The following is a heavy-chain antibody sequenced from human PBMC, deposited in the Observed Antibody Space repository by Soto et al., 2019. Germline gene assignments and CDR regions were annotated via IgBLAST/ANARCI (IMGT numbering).Heavy chain of an antibody. J-gene: IGHJ4*02. CDR1: GFTFKNYA. CDR3: AKVAGMWERSQYFDL. Sequence: GGSLRLSCAASGFTFKNYAMYWVRQAPGKGLEWVAVLSYDGINKYYADSVKGRFTISRDDSRNSLFLQMNSLRVQDTARYYCAKVAGMWERSQYFDLWGQGSLVTVSS. CDR2: LSYDGINK. V-gene: IGHV3-30*18. D-gene: IGHD1-1*01.